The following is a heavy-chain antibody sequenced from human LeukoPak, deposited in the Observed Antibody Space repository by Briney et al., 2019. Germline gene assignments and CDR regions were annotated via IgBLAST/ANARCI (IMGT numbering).Heavy chain of an antibody. CDR2: INSDGSSK. V-gene: IGHV3-74*01. CDR1: GFTFSSYW. Sequence: AGGSLRLSCAASGFTFSSYWMHWVRQAPGKGLGWVSRINSDGSSKNYADSVKGRFTISRDNANNTLYLQMNSLRAEDTAVYYCARDRYYYYYMDVWGKGTTVTVSS. J-gene: IGHJ6*03. CDR3: ARDRYYYYYMDV.